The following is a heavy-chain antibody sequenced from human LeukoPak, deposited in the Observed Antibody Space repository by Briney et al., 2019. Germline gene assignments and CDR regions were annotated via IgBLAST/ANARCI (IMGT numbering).Heavy chain of an antibody. CDR2: INHSGST. V-gene: IGHV4-34*01. CDR1: GGSFSGYY. CDR3: ARGPWFGELLRSYYYYYMDV. Sequence: PSETLSLTCAVYGGSFSGYYWSWIRQPPGKGLEWIGEINHSGSTNYNPSLKSRVTISVDTSKNQFSLKLSSVTAADTAVYYCARGPWFGELLRSYYYYYMDVWGKGTTVTVSS. D-gene: IGHD3-10*01. J-gene: IGHJ6*03.